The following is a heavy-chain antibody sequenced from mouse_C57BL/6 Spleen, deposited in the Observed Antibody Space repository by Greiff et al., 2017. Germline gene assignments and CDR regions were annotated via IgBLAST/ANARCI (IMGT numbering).Heavy chain of an antibody. V-gene: IGHV1-9*01. Sequence: QVQLKQSGAELMKPGASVKLSCKATGYTFTGYWIEWVKQRPGHGLEWIGEILPGSGSTNYNEKFKGKATFTADTSSNTAYMQLSSLTTEDSAIYYCARKISSFYDYDGNYAMDYWGQGTSVTVSS. CDR3: ARKISSFYDYDGNYAMDY. D-gene: IGHD2-4*01. J-gene: IGHJ4*01. CDR1: GYTFTGYW. CDR2: ILPGSGST.